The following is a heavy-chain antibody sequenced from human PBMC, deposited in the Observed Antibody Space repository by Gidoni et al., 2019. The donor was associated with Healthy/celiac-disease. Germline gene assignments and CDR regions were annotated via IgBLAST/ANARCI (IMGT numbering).Heavy chain of an antibody. J-gene: IGHJ6*02. CDR2: IKSKTDGGTT. D-gene: IGHD3-10*01. CDR1: GFTFSNAW. V-gene: IGHV3-15*01. Sequence: EVQLVESGGGLVKPGGSLRLSCAASGFTFSNAWMSWVRQAPGKGLEWVGGIKSKTDGGTTDYAAPGKGRFTISRDDSKNTLYLQMNSLKTEDTAVYYCTTPSGISVPDYYYYGMDVWGQGTTVTVSS. CDR3: TTPSGISVPDYYYYGMDV.